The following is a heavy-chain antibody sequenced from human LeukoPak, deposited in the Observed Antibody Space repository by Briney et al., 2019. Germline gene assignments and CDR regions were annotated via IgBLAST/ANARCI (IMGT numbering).Heavy chain of an antibody. CDR1: GGSISSGSFY. D-gene: IGHD3-9*01. Sequence: PSETLSLTCTVSGGSISSGSFYWSWIRQPAGKGLEWIGRVYAGGSTYYNPSLKSRVTISVDTSKNQFSLKLSSVTAADTAVYYCARGPNFFLTGYYKMGLHGAFDIWGQGTMVTVSS. J-gene: IGHJ3*02. CDR3: ARGPNFFLTGYYKMGLHGAFDI. V-gene: IGHV4-61*02. CDR2: VYAGGST.